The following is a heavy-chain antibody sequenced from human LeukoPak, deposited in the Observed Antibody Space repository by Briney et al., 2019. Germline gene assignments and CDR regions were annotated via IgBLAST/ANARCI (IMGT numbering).Heavy chain of an antibody. CDR3: TTDPTIVVEPAAMVY. Sequence: PGGSLRLSCAASGFTFSNAWMSWVRQAPGKGLEWVGRIKSKTDGGTTDYAAPVKGRFTISRDDSKNTLYLQMNSLKTEDTAVYYCTTDPTIVVEPAAMVYWGQGTLVTVSS. V-gene: IGHV3-15*01. CDR2: IKSKTDGGTT. J-gene: IGHJ4*02. D-gene: IGHD2-2*01. CDR1: GFTFSNAW.